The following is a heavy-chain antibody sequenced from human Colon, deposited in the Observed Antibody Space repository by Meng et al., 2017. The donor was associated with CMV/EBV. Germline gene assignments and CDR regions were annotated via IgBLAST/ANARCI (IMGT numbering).Heavy chain of an antibody. V-gene: IGHV1-8*01. J-gene: IGHJ6*02. CDR1: GYLFTNYN. D-gene: IGHD2-15*01. CDR2: MNPNSGET. CDR3: AVIVPATDYSYGTDV. Sequence: ASVKVSCKASGYLFTNYNINWVRQATGQGLEWMGWMNPNSGETGFAQKFQGRITMTRDTSINTAYLELSTLKSEDTALYFCAVIVPATDYSYGTDVWGQGTTVTVSS.